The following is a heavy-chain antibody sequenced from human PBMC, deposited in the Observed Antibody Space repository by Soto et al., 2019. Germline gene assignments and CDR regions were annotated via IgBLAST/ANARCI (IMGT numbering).Heavy chain of an antibody. CDR1: GFTFSDYY. D-gene: IGHD6-13*01. CDR3: ARGRGAAADYFDF. J-gene: IGHJ4*02. CDR2: ISSSTSHT. V-gene: IGHV3-11*05. Sequence: QVKLVESGGGLVKPGGSLRLSCAVSGFTFSDYYMTWIRQAPGKGLEWVSYISSSTSHTNYADSVKGRFTISRDNAKNSLFLQMNSLRAEDTAVYYCARGRGAAADYFDFWGQGTLVTVSS.